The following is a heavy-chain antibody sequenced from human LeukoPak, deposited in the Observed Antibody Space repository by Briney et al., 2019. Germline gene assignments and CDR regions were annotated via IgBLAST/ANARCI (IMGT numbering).Heavy chain of an antibody. CDR1: GFTFSSYS. D-gene: IGHD3-10*01. Sequence: GGSLRLSCAASGFTFSSYSMNWVRQAPGKGLEWLSYISTIGSTKHYADSVKGRFIISRDNAKWSLHLQMDSLRVEDTGVYYCAREGKAFDIWGQGTTVTVSS. V-gene: IGHV3-48*01. CDR3: AREGKAFDI. J-gene: IGHJ3*02. CDR2: ISTIGSTK.